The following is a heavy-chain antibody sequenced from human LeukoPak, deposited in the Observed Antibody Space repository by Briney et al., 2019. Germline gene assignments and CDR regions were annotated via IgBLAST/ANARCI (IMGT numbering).Heavy chain of an antibody. CDR2: IWYDGSNK. CDR3: ARVGYDSSGYYTSYYYYGMDV. V-gene: IGHV3-33*01. Sequence: PGRSLRLSCAASGFTFSSYGMHWVRQAPGKGLEWVAVIWYDGSNKYYADSVKGRFTISRDNPKNTLYLQMNSLRAEDTAVYYCARVGYDSSGYYTSYYYYGMDVWGQGTTVTVSS. CDR1: GFTFSSYG. D-gene: IGHD3-22*01. J-gene: IGHJ6*02.